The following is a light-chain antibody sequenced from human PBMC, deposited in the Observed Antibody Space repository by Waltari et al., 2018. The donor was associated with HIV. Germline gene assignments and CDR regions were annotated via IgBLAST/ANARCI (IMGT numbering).Light chain of an antibody. CDR2: EGI. Sequence: SALTQPASVSGSPGQSLTLPCTGSRSDVGSYTLVSWYQQHPGKAPKLMIFEGINRPSGVSNRFSGSKSGNTASLTISGLQAEDEADYYCCSYAGSSNWVFGGGTKLTVL. J-gene: IGLJ3*02. CDR3: CSYAGSSNWV. V-gene: IGLV2-23*01. CDR1: RSDVGSYTL.